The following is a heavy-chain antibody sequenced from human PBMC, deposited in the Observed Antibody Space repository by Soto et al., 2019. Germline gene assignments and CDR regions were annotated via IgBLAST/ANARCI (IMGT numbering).Heavy chain of an antibody. CDR3: ARGSYDYIWGSFAI. V-gene: IGHV3-7*01. J-gene: IGHJ4*02. D-gene: IGHD3-16*01. Sequence: EVQLVESGGGLVQPGGSLRLSCAGSGFRFRTYWMSWVRQAPGKGLEWVADIKQEGSERYYVDSVRGRFTSSRDNANNSLDLQMNSLRAADTAVYYCARGSYDYIWGSFAIWGQGALVTVSS. CDR2: IKQEGSER. CDR1: GFRFRTYW.